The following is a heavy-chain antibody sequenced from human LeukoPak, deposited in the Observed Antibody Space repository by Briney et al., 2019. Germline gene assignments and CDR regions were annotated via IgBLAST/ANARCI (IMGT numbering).Heavy chain of an antibody. CDR3: ARDAVTIFGVVGYFDY. D-gene: IGHD3-3*01. CDR1: GFTVSSNY. Sequence: GSLRLSCAASGFTVSSNYMSWVRQAPGKGLEWVSVIYSGGSTYYADSVKGRFTISRDNSKNTLYLQMNSLRAEDTAVYYCARDAVTIFGVVGYFDYWGQGTLVTVSS. CDR2: IYSGGST. J-gene: IGHJ4*02. V-gene: IGHV3-66*02.